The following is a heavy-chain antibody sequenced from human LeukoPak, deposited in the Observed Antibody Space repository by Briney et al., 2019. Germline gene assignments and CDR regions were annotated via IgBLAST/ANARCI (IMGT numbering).Heavy chain of an antibody. J-gene: IGHJ4*02. CDR2: INHSGST. D-gene: IGHD3-22*01. Sequence: SETLSLTCAVYVGSFSGYHWSWIRQPPGKGLEWIGEINHSGSTNYNPSLKSRVTISVDTSKNQFSLKLSSVTAADTAVYYCARAGDNSGYSDYWGQGTLVTVSS. CDR3: ARAGDNSGYSDY. V-gene: IGHV4-34*01. CDR1: VGSFSGYH.